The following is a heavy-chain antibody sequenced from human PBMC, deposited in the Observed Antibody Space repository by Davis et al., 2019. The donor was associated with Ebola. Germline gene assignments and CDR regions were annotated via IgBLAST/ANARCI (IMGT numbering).Heavy chain of an antibody. Sequence: HSQTLSLTCAISGDSVSSNSAAWNWIRQSPSRGLEWLGRTYYRSKWYNEYAVSVKSRITINPDTSKNQSSLQLNSVTPEDTAVYYCAREFPDVVVPAAPPTRFDPWGQGTLVTVSS. CDR2: TYYRSKWYN. J-gene: IGHJ5*02. CDR1: GDSVSSNSAA. D-gene: IGHD2-2*01. CDR3: AREFPDVVVPAAPPTRFDP. V-gene: IGHV6-1*01.